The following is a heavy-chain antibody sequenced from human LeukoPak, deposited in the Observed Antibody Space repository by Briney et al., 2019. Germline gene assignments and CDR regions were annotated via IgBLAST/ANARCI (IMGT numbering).Heavy chain of an antibody. CDR2: IIPILGIA. CDR3: AREGSSGLFDY. V-gene: IGHV1-69*04. CDR1: GGTFSSYA. Sequence: SVKVSCKASGGTFSSYAISWVRQAPGQGLEWMGRIIPILGIANYAQKFQGRVTITADKSTSTAYTELSSLRSEDTAVYYCAREGSSGLFDYWGQGTLVTVSS. D-gene: IGHD6-6*01. J-gene: IGHJ4*02.